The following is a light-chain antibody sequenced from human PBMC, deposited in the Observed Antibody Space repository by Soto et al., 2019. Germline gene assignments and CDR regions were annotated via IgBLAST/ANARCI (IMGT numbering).Light chain of an antibody. CDR1: SSDIGTYNY. V-gene: IGLV2-8*01. CDR2: EVT. Sequence: QSALTQPPSASGSLGQSVTISCTGSSSDIGTYNYVSWYQQFPGKAPKLMIYEVTKRPSGVPDRFSGSKSGNTASLTVSGLQADDGADYYCSSYAGSNNFVVFGGGTKLTVL. J-gene: IGLJ2*01. CDR3: SSYAGSNNFVV.